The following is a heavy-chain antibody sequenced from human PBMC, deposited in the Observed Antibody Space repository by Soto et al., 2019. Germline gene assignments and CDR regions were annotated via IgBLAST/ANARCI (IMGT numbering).Heavy chain of an antibody. D-gene: IGHD6-19*01. CDR1: GGSISSGGYY. J-gene: IGHJ1*01. CDR2: IYYSGST. V-gene: IGHV4-31*03. CDR3: ARGTPSSGWYPSHFQH. Sequence: KPSETLSLTCTVSGGSISSGGYYWSWIRQHPGKGLEWIGYIYYSGSTYYNPSLKSRVTISVDTSKNQFSLKLSSVTAADTAVYYCARGTPSSGWYPSHFQHWGQGTLVTVSS.